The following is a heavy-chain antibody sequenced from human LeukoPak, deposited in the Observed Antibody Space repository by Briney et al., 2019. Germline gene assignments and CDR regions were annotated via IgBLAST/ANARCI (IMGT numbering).Heavy chain of an antibody. CDR2: ISSSSTYI. D-gene: IGHD6-19*01. J-gene: IGHJ3*02. CDR1: GFTISSHS. Sequence: GGSLRLSCAASGFTISSHSMNWVRQAPGKGLEWVSSISSSSTYIYYADSVKGRFTISRDNAKNSLYLQMNSLRDEDTAVYYCARSTVAGQLKADAFDIWGQGTMVTVSS. CDR3: ARSTVAGQLKADAFDI. V-gene: IGHV3-21*01.